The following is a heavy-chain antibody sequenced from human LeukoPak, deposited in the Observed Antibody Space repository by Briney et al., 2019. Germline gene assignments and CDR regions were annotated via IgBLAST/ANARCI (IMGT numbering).Heavy chain of an antibody. CDR1: GYTFTNYA. CDR3: ARAYQPLGGLSFPDS. Sequence: ASVKVSCKASGYTFTNYAMNWVRQAPGQGLEWMGWINPNTGNPAYAQGFTGRFVFSLDTSVTTTYLQISGLKAEDTAVYYCARAYQPLGGLSFPDSWGQGTLVTVSS. J-gene: IGHJ5*01. D-gene: IGHD3-16*02. CDR2: INPNTGNP. V-gene: IGHV7-4-1*02.